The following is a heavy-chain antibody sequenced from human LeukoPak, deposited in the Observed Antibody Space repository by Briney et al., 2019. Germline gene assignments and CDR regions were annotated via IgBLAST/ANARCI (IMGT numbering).Heavy chain of an antibody. CDR1: GYTFTGYD. Sequence: GASVKVSCKASGYTFTGYDINWVRQATGQGLEWMGWMNPNSGNTGYAQKFQGRVTVTTDTSTRTAYMELRSLRSDDTAVYYCARTNLDCKNGVCYDYWGQGTLVTVSS. CDR2: MNPNSGNT. J-gene: IGHJ4*02. V-gene: IGHV1-8*01. CDR3: ARTNLDCKNGVCYDY. D-gene: IGHD2-8*01.